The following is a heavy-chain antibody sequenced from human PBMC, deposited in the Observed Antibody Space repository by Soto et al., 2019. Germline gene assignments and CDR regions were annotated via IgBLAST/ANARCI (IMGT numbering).Heavy chain of an antibody. Sequence: QVQLVQSGAEVKKPGSSVKVSCKASGGTFSSYAISWVRQAPGQGLEWMGGIIPIFGTANYAQKFQGRVTITADESTSTAYMELSSLRSEDTAVYYWAREGSAVTAILWWFDPWGQGTLVTVSS. CDR1: GGTFSSYA. CDR2: IIPIFGTA. V-gene: IGHV1-69*12. CDR3: AREGSAVTAILWWFDP. J-gene: IGHJ5*02. D-gene: IGHD2-21*02.